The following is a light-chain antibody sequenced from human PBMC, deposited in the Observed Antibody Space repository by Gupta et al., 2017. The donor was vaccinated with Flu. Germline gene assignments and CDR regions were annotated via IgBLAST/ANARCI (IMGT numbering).Light chain of an antibody. CDR3: QQDHGSPFI. V-gene: IGKV4-1*01. CDR2: WAS. CDR1: QTILYSSNNKNY. J-gene: IGKJ2*01. Sequence: DIVMTQSPDSLAVSLGERATINCKSSQTILYSSNNKNYLAWYQQKPGQPPKLLIYWASTRESGVPDRFSGSGSGTDFTLTISSLQAEDVAVYYCQQDHGSPFIFGQGTKLDIK.